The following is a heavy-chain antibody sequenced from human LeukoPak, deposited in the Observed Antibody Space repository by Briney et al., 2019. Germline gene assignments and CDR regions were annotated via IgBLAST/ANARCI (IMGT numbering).Heavy chain of an antibody. J-gene: IGHJ4*02. D-gene: IGHD1-26*01. CDR2: IKGDESAR. CDR3: ARDVVGSLDY. V-gene: IGHV3-7*01. CDR1: GFTLSTYW. Sequence: GGSLRLSCAASGFTLSTYWMAWVRQAPGKGLEWVANIKGDESARHQADSVKGRFTISRDNAQNSVYLQMSSLRGEDTAVYYCARDVVGSLDYWGQGTLVTASS.